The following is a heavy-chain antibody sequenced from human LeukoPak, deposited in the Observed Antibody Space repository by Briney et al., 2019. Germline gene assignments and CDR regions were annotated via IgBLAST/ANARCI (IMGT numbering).Heavy chain of an antibody. Sequence: SVKVSCKASGGTFSSYAISWVRQAPGQGLEWMGRIIPILGIANYAQKFQGRVTITADKSTSTAYMELSSLRSEDTAVYYCARSSGIAVAGTCDYWGQGTLVTVSS. V-gene: IGHV1-69*04. CDR1: GGTFSSYA. J-gene: IGHJ4*02. CDR2: IIPILGIA. CDR3: ARSSGIAVAGTCDY. D-gene: IGHD6-19*01.